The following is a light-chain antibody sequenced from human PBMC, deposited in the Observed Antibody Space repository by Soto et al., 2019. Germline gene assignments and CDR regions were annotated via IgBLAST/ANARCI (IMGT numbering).Light chain of an antibody. CDR1: QSISIN. Sequence: EIVMTQSPATLSMSPGERATLSCRASQSISINLAWYQQKPGQAPRLLIYGASTRATGIPARFSGGGSGTEFTLTIGSLQSEDFAVYYCQQYNDWPPRWTFGQGTKVEIK. CDR2: GAS. J-gene: IGKJ1*01. CDR3: QQYNDWPPRWT. V-gene: IGKV3-15*01.